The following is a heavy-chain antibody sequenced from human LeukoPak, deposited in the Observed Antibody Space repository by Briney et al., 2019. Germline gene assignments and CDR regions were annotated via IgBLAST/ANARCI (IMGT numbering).Heavy chain of an antibody. CDR2: IYGNGGGT. V-gene: IGHV3-23*01. Sequence: GGSLRLSCAASGFTFSTYTMNWVRQTTGKGLEWVSGIYGNGGGTYYADSVKGRFTISRDNSKNTLYLQMNSLRAEDTAIYYCAKDLYGDYGGIDYWGQGTLVTVSS. D-gene: IGHD4-17*01. CDR1: GFTFSTYT. J-gene: IGHJ4*02. CDR3: AKDLYGDYGGIDY.